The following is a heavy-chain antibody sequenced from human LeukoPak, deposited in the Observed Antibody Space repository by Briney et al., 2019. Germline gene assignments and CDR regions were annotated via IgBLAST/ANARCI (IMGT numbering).Heavy chain of an antibody. D-gene: IGHD5-24*01. CDR2: VYYSGTT. CDR3: ARYRDGYNYLDY. CDR1: GGSISLSYYY. V-gene: IGHV4-39*07. Sequence: SETLSLTCSVSGGSISLSYYYWGWIRQPPGKALEWIGSVYYSGTTSYNPSLKSRVTISVDTSKNQFSLKLSSVTAADTAVYYCARYRDGYNYLDYWGQGTLVTVSS. J-gene: IGHJ4*02.